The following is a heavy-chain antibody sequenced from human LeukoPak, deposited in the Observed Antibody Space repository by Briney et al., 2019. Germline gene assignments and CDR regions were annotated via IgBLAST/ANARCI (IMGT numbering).Heavy chain of an antibody. Sequence: GGSLRLSCAASGFTFSTYAMHWVRQAPGKGLEWVAVISSDGNNTYYADSVKGRFTVSRDNSTNTVFLQVNSLRSEDTAIYYCARSSRWLQLGGASWGQGTLVTVSS. CDR2: ISSDGNNT. CDR3: ARSSRWLQLGGAS. J-gene: IGHJ5*02. D-gene: IGHD5-24*01. V-gene: IGHV3-30*01. CDR1: GFTFSTYA.